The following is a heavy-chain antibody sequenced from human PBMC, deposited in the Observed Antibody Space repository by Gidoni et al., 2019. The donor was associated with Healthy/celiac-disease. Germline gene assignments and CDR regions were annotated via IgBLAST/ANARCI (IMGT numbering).Heavy chain of an antibody. D-gene: IGHD4-17*01. CDR3: ARGGRKTVTRRGHAFDI. J-gene: IGHJ3*02. V-gene: IGHV4-34*01. CDR1: GGSFSGYY. Sequence: QVQLQQWGAGLLKPSETLSLTCAVYGGSFSGYYWSWIRQPPGKGLEWIGEINHSGSTNYNPSLKSRVTISVDTSKNQFSLKLSSVTAADTAVYYCARGGRKTVTRRGHAFDIWGQGTMVTVSS. CDR2: INHSGST.